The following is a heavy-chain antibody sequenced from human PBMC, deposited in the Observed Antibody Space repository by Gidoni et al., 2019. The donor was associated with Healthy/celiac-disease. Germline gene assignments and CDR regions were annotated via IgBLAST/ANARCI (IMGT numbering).Heavy chain of an antibody. CDR2: IYHSGST. Sequence: QLQLQVSGSGLLKPSQTLSLTCAVSGGSISSGGYSWSWIRQPPGKGLEWIGYIYHSGSTYYNPSLKSRVTISVDRSKNQFSLKLSSVTAADTAVYYCARGLPEFDYWGQGTLVTVSS. J-gene: IGHJ4*02. V-gene: IGHV4-30-2*01. CDR1: GGSISSGGYS. CDR3: ARGLPEFDY. D-gene: IGHD4-17*01.